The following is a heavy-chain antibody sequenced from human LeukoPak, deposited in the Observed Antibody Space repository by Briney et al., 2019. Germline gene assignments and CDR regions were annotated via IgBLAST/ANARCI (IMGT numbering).Heavy chain of an antibody. J-gene: IGHJ3*02. CDR2: ISWNSGSI. CDR1: GFTFDDYA. Sequence: ALRHSCGASGFTFDDYAMPWVPQARGKGVGWVSGISWNSGSIAYVHSVKGRFTNPRDNAKNSLYLQMTSLRADDTALYYCAKVVVAAAGIRGAFDIWGQGTMVTVSS. CDR3: AKVVVAAAGIRGAFDI. V-gene: IGHV3-9*01. D-gene: IGHD6-13*01.